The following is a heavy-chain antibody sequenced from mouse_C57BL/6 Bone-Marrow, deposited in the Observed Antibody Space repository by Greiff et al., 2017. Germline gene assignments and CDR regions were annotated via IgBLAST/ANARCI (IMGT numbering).Heavy chain of an antibody. Sequence: QVQLQQPGTELVKPGASVKLSCKASGYTFTSYWMHWVKQRPGQGLEWIGNINPSNGGTNYNEKFKSKDTLTVDKSSSTAYMQLSSLTSEDSAVYYCARTAQAYYAMDYWGQGTSVTVSS. CDR1: GYTFTSYW. D-gene: IGHD3-2*02. CDR3: ARTAQAYYAMDY. CDR2: INPSNGGT. J-gene: IGHJ4*01. V-gene: IGHV1-53*01.